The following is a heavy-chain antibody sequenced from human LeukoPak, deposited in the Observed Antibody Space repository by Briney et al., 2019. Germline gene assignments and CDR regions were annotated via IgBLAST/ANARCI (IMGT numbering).Heavy chain of an antibody. CDR1: AHSISSGYY. D-gene: IGHD5-18*01. J-gene: IGHJ4*02. V-gene: IGHV4-38-2*01. CDR3: ARTFAYANTAMVSDY. CDR2: IFHSGNT. Sequence: SETLSLTCAVSAHSISSGYYWGWIRQPPGKGLEWIGSIFHSGNTYYNPSLKCRVTISVDTSKNQFSLKLSSVTAADTAVYYCARTFAYANTAMVSDYWGQGTLVTVSS.